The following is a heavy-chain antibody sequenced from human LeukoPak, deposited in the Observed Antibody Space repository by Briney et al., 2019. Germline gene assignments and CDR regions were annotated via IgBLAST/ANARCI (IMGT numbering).Heavy chain of an antibody. CDR1: GGSISSGGYY. V-gene: IGHV4-31*03. CDR3: ASQPYDLTNWFDP. Sequence: SETLSLTCTVSGGSISSGGYYWSWIGQHPGKGLEWIGYIYYSGSTYYNPSLKSRVTISVDTSKNQFSLKLSSVTAADTAVYYCASQPYDLTNWFDPWGQGTLVTVSS. D-gene: IGHD3-16*01. CDR2: IYYSGST. J-gene: IGHJ5*02.